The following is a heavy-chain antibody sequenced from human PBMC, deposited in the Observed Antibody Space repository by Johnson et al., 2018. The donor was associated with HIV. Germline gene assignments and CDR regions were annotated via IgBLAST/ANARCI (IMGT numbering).Heavy chain of an antibody. CDR3: ARGKYGSGSYSLRAFDI. Sequence: VQLVESGGGLVKPGGSLRLSCAASGFTFSDYYMSWIRQAPGKGLEWVSYISSSGSTRYYADSVRGRFGLTRDNSKNTLYLQMNSLRVEDTAVYYCARGKYGSGSYSLRAFDIWGQGTMVTVAS. V-gene: IGHV3-11*04. D-gene: IGHD1-26*01. CDR1: GFTFSDYY. J-gene: IGHJ3*02. CDR2: ISSSGSTR.